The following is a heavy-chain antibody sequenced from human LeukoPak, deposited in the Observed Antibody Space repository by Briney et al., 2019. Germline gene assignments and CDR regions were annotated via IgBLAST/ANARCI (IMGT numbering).Heavy chain of an antibody. J-gene: IGHJ1*01. Sequence: SETLSLTCAVSGGSISSSNWWSWARQPPGKGLEWIGEIYHSGSTNYNPPLKSRVTISVDKSKNQFSLKLSSVTAADTAVYYCARERTSVAEYFQHWGQGTLVTVSS. D-gene: IGHD1-14*01. CDR3: ARERTSVAEYFQH. CDR2: IYHSGST. V-gene: IGHV4-4*02. CDR1: GGSISSSNW.